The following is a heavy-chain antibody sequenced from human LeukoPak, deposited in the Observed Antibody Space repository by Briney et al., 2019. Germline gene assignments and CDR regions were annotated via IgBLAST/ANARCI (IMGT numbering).Heavy chain of an antibody. V-gene: IGHV4-34*01. D-gene: IGHD6-13*01. J-gene: IGHJ4*02. Sequence: PSETLSLTCAVYGGSFSGYYWSWIRQPPGKGLEWIGEINHSGSTNYNPSLKSRVTISVDTSKTQFSLKLSSVTAADTAVYYCARVRSSPLDYFDYWGQGTLVTVSS. CDR3: ARVRSSPLDYFDY. CDR2: INHSGST. CDR1: GGSFSGYY.